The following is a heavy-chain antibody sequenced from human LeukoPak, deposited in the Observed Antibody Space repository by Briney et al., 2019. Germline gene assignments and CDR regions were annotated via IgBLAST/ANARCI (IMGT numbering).Heavy chain of an antibody. Sequence: SETLSLTCAVYGGSFSGYYWSWIRQPPGKGLEWIGEINHSGSTNYNPSLKSRVTISVDTSKNQFSPKLSSVTAADTAVYYCARTQLPMGYFQHWGQGTLVIVSS. V-gene: IGHV4-34*01. J-gene: IGHJ1*01. CDR3: ARTQLPMGYFQH. CDR2: INHSGST. D-gene: IGHD2-2*01. CDR1: GGSFSGYY.